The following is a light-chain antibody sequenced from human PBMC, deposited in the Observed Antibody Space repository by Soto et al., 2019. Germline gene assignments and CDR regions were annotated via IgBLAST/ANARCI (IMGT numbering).Light chain of an antibody. J-gene: IGKJ2*01. Sequence: DIQMTQSPSTLSASVGDRVTITCRASQSISPWLAWYQQKPGKAPKLLIYEASSLESGVPSRFSGSGSGKEFALTNSTLQPNDFATYFCQQYNSYAYTVGQGTKLDIK. V-gene: IGKV1-5*03. CDR1: QSISPW. CDR3: QQYNSYAYT. CDR2: EAS.